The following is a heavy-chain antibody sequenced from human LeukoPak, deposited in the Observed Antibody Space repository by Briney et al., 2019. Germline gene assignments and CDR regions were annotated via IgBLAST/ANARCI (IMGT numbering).Heavy chain of an antibody. Sequence: SETLSLTCGVYGGSFSGYYWSWIRQPAGKRLEWIGRINTSGSTYYNPSLKSRVTMSVDTSKNQFSVKLSSVTAADTAVYYCARDYSSPSPFDYWGQGALVTVSS. CDR3: ARDYSSPSPFDY. CDR1: GGSFSGYY. D-gene: IGHD6-6*01. CDR2: INTSGST. J-gene: IGHJ4*02. V-gene: IGHV4-59*10.